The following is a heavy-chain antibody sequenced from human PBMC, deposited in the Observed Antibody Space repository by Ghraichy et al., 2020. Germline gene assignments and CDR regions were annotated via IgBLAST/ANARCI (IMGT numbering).Heavy chain of an antibody. Sequence: GGSLRLSCAASGFTFSSYGMHWVRQAPGKGLEWVAVISYDGSNKYYADSVKGRFTISRDNSKNTLYLQMNSLRAEDTAVYYCAKDDLRYCSGGSCYGEDYWGQGTLVTVSS. J-gene: IGHJ4*02. CDR1: GFTFSSYG. CDR2: ISYDGSNK. CDR3: AKDDLRYCSGGSCYGEDY. D-gene: IGHD2-15*01. V-gene: IGHV3-30*18.